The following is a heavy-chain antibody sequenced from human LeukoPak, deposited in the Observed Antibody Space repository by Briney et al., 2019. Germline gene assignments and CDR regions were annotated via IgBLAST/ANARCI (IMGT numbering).Heavy chain of an antibody. D-gene: IGHD3-10*01. CDR3: AKNGTHGSGCYYQIFDY. J-gene: IGHJ4*02. CDR1: GFTFSSYA. V-gene: IGHV3-23*01. CDR2: ISGSGGST. Sequence: GGSLRLSCAASGFTFSSYAMSWVRQAPGKGLEWVSAISGSGGSTYYADSVKGRFTISRDNSKNTLYLQMNSLRAEDTAVYYCAKNGTHGSGCYYQIFDYWGQGTLVTVSS.